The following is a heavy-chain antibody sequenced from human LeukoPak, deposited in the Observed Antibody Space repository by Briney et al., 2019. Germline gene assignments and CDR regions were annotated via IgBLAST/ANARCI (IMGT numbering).Heavy chain of an antibody. J-gene: IGHJ4*02. D-gene: IGHD5-18*01. CDR2: INWNGGGT. V-gene: IGHV3-20*04. CDR1: GFTFDDYG. Sequence: GGSLRLSCAASGFTFDDYGMSWVRQAPGKGLEWVSGINWNGGGTGYADSVKGRFTIARDNAKNSLYLVMNSLRAEDTAVYYCAKGGYSYGYAYWGQGTLVTVSS. CDR3: AKGGYSYGYAY.